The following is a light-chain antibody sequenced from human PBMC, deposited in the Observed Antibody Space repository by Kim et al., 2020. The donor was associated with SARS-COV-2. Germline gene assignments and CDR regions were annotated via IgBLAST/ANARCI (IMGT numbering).Light chain of an antibody. V-gene: IGLV1-36*01. J-gene: IGLJ2*01. Sequence: QRVTISCSGSTSNIGTNAVSWYQQLPGEPPKLLIFYDTLRPSGVSDRFSGSKSAASASLAISRLQSEDEAEYYCAAWDDGLTVLVFGGGTKLTVL. CDR3: AAWDDGLTVLV. CDR2: YDT. CDR1: TSNIGTNA.